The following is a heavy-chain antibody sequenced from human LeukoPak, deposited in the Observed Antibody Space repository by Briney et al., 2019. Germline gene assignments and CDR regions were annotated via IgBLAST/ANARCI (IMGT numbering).Heavy chain of an antibody. J-gene: IGHJ4*02. V-gene: IGHV3-30*18. CDR1: GFTFSSYG. CDR2: ISYDGSNK. CDR3: AKDPGSGAYFDY. D-gene: IGHD6-19*01. Sequence: PGRSLRLSCAASGFTFSSYGMHWVRQAPGKGLEWVAVISYDGSNKYYADSVKGRFTISRDNSKNTLYLQMNSLRAEDTAVYYCAKDPGSGAYFDYWGQGTLVTVSS.